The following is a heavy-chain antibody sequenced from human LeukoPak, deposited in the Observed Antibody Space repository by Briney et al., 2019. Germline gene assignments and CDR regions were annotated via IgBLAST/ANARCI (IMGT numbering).Heavy chain of an antibody. CDR1: GDTLSSYA. Sequence: ASVKVSCKASGDTLSSYAISWVPHAPGQGLEWMGRIIPIIGTAKYAQKFQGRVTITTDESTSTAYMELRSLRSEDAAVYYCARDQGYSYDYWGQGTLVTVSS. V-gene: IGHV1-69*05. CDR2: IIPIIGTA. J-gene: IGHJ4*02. CDR3: ARDQGYSYDY. D-gene: IGHD5-24*01.